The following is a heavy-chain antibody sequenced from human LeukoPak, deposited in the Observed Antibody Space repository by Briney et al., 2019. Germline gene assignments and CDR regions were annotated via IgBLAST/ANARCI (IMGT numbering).Heavy chain of an antibody. Sequence: ASVTVSCKASGGTFSSNAINWVRQAPGQGLEWMGGIIPVSGTTNYAQKFQGRVTMIADESTSTAYMELSGQRSEDTAVYYCARAYYYDSSDYFYLAYWGQGTLVTVSS. D-gene: IGHD3-22*01. CDR2: IIPVSGTT. V-gene: IGHV1-69*13. J-gene: IGHJ4*02. CDR3: ARAYYYDSSDYFYLAY. CDR1: GGTFSSNA.